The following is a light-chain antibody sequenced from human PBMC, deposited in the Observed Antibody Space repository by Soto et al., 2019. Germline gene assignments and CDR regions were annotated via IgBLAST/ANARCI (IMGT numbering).Light chain of an antibody. J-gene: IGKJ5*01. CDR1: QSVSSSY. CDR3: QQYGSSP. V-gene: IGKV3-20*01. CDR2: GAS. Sequence: EIVLTQSPGTLSLSPGERATLSCRASQSVSSSYLAWYQQKPGQAPRLLIYGASSRATGIPERFSGSGSGTDFTLPISRLQREEFAVYYCQQYGSSPFGQGTRLEIK.